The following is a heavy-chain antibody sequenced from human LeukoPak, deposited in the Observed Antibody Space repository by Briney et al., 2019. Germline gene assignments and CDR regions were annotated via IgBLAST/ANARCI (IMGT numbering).Heavy chain of an antibody. V-gene: IGHV3-30-3*01. J-gene: IGHJ6*02. CDR3: ARGARRYYYYGMDV. CDR1: GFTFSSYA. Sequence: GRSLRLSCAASGFTFSSYAMHWVRQAPGKGLEWVAVISYDGSKKYYADSVKGRFTISRDNSKNTLYLQMNSLRAEDTAVYYCARGARRYYYYGMDVWGQGTTVTVSS. CDR2: ISYDGSKK.